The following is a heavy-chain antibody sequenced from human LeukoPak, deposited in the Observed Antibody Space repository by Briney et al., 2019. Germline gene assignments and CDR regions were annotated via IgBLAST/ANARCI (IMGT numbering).Heavy chain of an antibody. CDR3: ARDREGTNGVCYTDY. CDR2: ISSRSSYI. J-gene: IGHJ4*02. D-gene: IGHD2-8*01. CDR1: GFTFRSYS. V-gene: IGHV3-21*01. Sequence: GGSLRLSCALSGFTFRSYSTNWVRHAPGKWMGWVSSISSRSSYIYYAGAVKGRFTISRENAKNSLYLQMNSLRAEDTAVYYCARDREGTNGVCYTDYWGQGTLVTVSS.